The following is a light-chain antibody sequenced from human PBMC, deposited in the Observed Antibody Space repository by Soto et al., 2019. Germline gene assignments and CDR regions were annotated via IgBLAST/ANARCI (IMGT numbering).Light chain of an antibody. Sequence: QSVLTQPASVSGSPGQSITISCTGTSSDVGSYNLVSWYQQHPGKAPKLMIYEGSKRPSGVSNRFSGSKSGNTASLTISGLQAEDEADYYCSSYASSTTPYVFGTGIKVTVL. CDR1: SSDVGSYNL. J-gene: IGLJ1*01. V-gene: IGLV2-14*02. CDR3: SSYASSTTPYV. CDR2: EGS.